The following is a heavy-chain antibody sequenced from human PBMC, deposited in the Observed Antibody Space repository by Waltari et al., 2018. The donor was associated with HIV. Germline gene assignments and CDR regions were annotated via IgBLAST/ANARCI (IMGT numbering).Heavy chain of an antibody. Sequence: QVELVRSGAEVKQPGASGKVSGKASVDTLSDYCRPWLRQAPGQGLEWVGRINPKSAATIYAHNFQGRVSLTRDKSTNTAYMELRRLNSDDTAVYYCARERLDPTRDDPLIGSPGDYWGQGTQVIVSS. V-gene: IGHV1-2*06. CDR3: ARERLDPTRDDPLIGSPGDY. D-gene: IGHD3-9*01. J-gene: IGHJ4*02. CDR2: INPKSAAT. CDR1: VDTLSDYC.